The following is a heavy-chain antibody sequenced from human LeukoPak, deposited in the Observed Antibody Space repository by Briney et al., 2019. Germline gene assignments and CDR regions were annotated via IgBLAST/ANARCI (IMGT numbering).Heavy chain of an antibody. J-gene: IGHJ4*02. CDR2: ISGSGGST. CDR3: AKAIGSGSYYPYYFDY. Sequence: GGSLRLSRAASGFRFNTYWMSWVRQAPGKGLEWVSAISGSGGSTYYADSVKGRFTISRDNSKNTLYLQMNSLRAEDTAVYYCAKAIGSGSYYPYYFDYWGQGTLVTVSS. V-gene: IGHV3-23*01. CDR1: GFRFNTYW. D-gene: IGHD3-10*01.